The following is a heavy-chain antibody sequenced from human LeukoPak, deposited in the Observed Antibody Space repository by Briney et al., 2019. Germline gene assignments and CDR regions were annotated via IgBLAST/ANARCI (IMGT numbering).Heavy chain of an antibody. D-gene: IGHD3-9*01. J-gene: IGHJ4*02. V-gene: IGHV3-7*01. CDR1: GFTFSSYW. Sequence: GGSLRLSCAASGFTFSSYWMSWVRQAPGKGLEWVANIKKDGSGKYYVDSVKGRFTISRDNAKNSLYLQMNSLRAEDTAVYYCAREDYDILTEAGWFDYWGQGTLVTVSS. CDR2: IKKDGSGK. CDR3: AREDYDILTEAGWFDY.